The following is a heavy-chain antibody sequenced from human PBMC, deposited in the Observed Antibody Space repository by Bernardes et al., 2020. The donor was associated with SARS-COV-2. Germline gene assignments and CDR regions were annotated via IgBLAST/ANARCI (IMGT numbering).Heavy chain of an antibody. D-gene: IGHD1-1*01. J-gene: IGHJ5*02. CDR1: GFPFGNYA. Sequence: GGSLRLSCSASGFPFGNYAMSWFRQAPGQGLEWVGLITGRAHGGTTDYAASVKDRVTISRDDAQSVAYLQLNSLKTEDSALYFCGRGLNPYHNRLFTSWGQGTLVTVSS. V-gene: IGHV3-49*03. CDR2: ITGRAHGGTT. CDR3: GRGLNPYHNRLFTS.